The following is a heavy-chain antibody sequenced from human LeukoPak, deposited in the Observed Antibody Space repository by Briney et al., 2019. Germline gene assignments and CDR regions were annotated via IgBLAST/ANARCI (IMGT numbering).Heavy chain of an antibody. V-gene: IGHV3-66*01. CDR3: ATPSGGY. D-gene: IGHD6-25*01. J-gene: IGHJ4*02. CDR1: GFAVFSNY. Sequence: GGSLRLSCAASGFAVFSNYMNWVRQAPGKGLEWVSVIYSDGDTSYADSVKGRFTISRDISKNTLYLQMNSLRAEDTAVYYCATPSGGYWSQGTLVTVSS. CDR2: IYSDGDT.